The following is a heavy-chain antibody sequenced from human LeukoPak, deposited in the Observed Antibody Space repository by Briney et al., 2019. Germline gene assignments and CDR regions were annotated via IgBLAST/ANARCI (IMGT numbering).Heavy chain of an antibody. D-gene: IGHD3-3*01. Sequence: SETLSLTCTVSGGSISSYYWSWIRQPAGKGLEWIGRIYTSGSTNYNPSLKSRVTMSVDTSKNQFSLKLSSVTAADTAVYYCARAAARRITIFGVVSYYYYYMDVWGKGTTVTVSS. CDR2: IYTSGST. CDR1: GGSISSYY. CDR3: ARAAARRITIFGVVSYYYYYMDV. J-gene: IGHJ6*03. V-gene: IGHV4-4*07.